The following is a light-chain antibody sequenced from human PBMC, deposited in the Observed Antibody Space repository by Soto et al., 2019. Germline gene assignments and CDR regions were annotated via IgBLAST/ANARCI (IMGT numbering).Light chain of an antibody. CDR1: QTISSDY. Sequence: EIVLTQSPGTLSVSPGERATLSCRASQTISSDYLAWYQQKPGQAPSLLIYGTSSRATGIPDRFSGSGSGTDFTLPISRLEREDSAIYYCQQYVGWTFGQGTKVEIK. CDR3: QQYVGWT. J-gene: IGKJ1*01. CDR2: GTS. V-gene: IGKV3-20*01.